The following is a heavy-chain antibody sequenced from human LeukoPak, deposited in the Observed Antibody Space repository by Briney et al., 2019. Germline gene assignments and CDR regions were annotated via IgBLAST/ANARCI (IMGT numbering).Heavy chain of an antibody. D-gene: IGHD2-8*02. CDR1: GFTFSSYS. CDR2: ISSSSSTI. CDR3: ARDTGGRGWFDP. Sequence: GGSLRLSCAASGFTFSSYSMNWVRQAPGKGLEWVSYISSSSSTIYYADSMKGRFTISRDNAKNSLFLQMNSLRAEDTAVYYCARDTGGRGWFDPWGQGTLVTVSS. V-gene: IGHV3-48*01. J-gene: IGHJ5*02.